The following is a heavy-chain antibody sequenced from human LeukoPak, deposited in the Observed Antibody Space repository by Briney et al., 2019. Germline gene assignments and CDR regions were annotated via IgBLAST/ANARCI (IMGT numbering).Heavy chain of an antibody. V-gene: IGHV3-7*01. Sequence: GGSLRLSCAASGVIFTRYWMSWVRQAPGKGLEGVAHIKQDGSEQYYVDSVKGRFTMSRDNAQNSLYLQMNSLRAEDMAVYYCARERGPGSGSGDAFDIWGQGTMVTVSS. CDR1: GVIFTRYW. J-gene: IGHJ3*02. CDR3: ARERGPGSGSGDAFDI. D-gene: IGHD3-10*01. CDR2: IKQDGSEQ.